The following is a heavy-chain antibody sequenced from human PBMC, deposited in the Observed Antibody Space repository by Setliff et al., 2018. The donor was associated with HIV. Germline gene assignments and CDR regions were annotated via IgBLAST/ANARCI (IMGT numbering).Heavy chain of an antibody. CDR1: GGSFSSYG. J-gene: IGHJ4*02. CDR3: ARGVDGSYRKFFDN. CDR2: IMPIFGTA. V-gene: IGHV1-69*13. Sequence: ASVKVSCKASGGSFSSYGLSWVRQAPGQGLEWMGGIMPIFGTANYAQKFQGRVTIIADASTNTVNMELSSLRSEDTAVYYCARGVDGSYRKFFDNWGQGTLVTV. D-gene: IGHD1-26*01.